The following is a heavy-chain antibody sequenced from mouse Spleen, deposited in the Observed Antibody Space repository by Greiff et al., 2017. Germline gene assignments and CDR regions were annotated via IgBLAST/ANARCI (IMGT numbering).Heavy chain of an antibody. D-gene: IGHD2-12*01. Sequence: VQLQQSGAELVKPGASVKLSCKASGYTFTSYWMHWVKQRPGQGLEWIGMIHPNSGSTNYNEKFKSKATLTVDKSSSTAYMQLSSLTSEDSAVYYCARWEAYDSAWFAYWGQGTLVTVSA. CDR2: IHPNSGST. J-gene: IGHJ3*01. CDR3: ARWEAYDSAWFAY. V-gene: IGHV1-64*01. CDR1: GYTFTSYW.